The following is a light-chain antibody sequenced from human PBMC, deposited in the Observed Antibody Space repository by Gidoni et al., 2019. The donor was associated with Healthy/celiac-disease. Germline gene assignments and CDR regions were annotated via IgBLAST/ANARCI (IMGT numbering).Light chain of an antibody. J-gene: IGKJ1*01. CDR2: GAS. V-gene: IGKV3-20*01. Sequence: EIVLTQSPGTLSLSPGERATRSCRASQSVSSSYLAWYQQKPGQAPRLLIYGASSRATGIPDRFIGSGSGTDFTLTISRLEPEDFAVYYCQQYGSSXPWTFGQXTKVEXK. CDR3: QQYGSSXPWT. CDR1: QSVSSSY.